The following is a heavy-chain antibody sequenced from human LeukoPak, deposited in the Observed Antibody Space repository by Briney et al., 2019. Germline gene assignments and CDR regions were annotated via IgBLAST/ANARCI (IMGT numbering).Heavy chain of an antibody. CDR1: GYTFTSYA. D-gene: IGHD3-10*01. Sequence: ASVKVSCKASGYTFTSYAMNWVRQAPGQGLEWMGWINTNTGNPTYAQGFTGRFVFSLDTSVSTAYLQISSLKAEDTAVYYCARGKAWFGELPLKENWFDPWGQGTLVTVSS. CDR3: ARGKAWFGELPLKENWFDP. J-gene: IGHJ5*02. CDR2: INTNTGNP. V-gene: IGHV7-4-1*02.